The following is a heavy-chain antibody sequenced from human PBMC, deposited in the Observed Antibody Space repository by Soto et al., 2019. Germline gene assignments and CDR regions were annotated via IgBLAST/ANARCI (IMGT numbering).Heavy chain of an antibody. V-gene: IGHV5-51*01. Sequence: PGESLKISCKGSGYSFTSYWIGWVRQMPGKGLEWMGIIYPGDSDTRYSPSFQGQVTISADKSISTAYLQWSSLKASDTAMYYCARHEGYYGSPAAGLFDYWGQEPWSPSPQ. J-gene: IGHJ4*01. CDR3: ARHEGYYGSPAAGLFDY. CDR1: GYSFTSYW. CDR2: IYPGDSDT. D-gene: IGHD3-10*01.